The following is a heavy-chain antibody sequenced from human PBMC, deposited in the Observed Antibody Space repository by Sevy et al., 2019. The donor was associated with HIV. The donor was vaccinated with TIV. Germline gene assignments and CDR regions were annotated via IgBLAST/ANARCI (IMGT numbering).Heavy chain of an antibody. V-gene: IGHV3-33*01. Sequence: GGSLRLSCAASGLTFSNYGMHWVRQAPGKGLEWVALIWHDGSNTYYADSVKGRFTVSRANSQNTVYLQMNSLRAEDTGIYYCSCGYTYGRDYWGQGTLVTVSS. D-gene: IGHD5-18*01. CDR3: SCGYTYGRDY. CDR1: GLTFSNYG. J-gene: IGHJ4*02. CDR2: IWHDGSNT.